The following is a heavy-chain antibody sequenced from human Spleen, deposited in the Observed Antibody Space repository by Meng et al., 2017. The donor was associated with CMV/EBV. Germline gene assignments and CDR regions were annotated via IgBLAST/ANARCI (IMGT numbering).Heavy chain of an antibody. D-gene: IGHD6-13*01. V-gene: IGHV3-30*02. J-gene: IGHJ4*02. CDR1: EFTFSNYI. Sequence: GGSLRLSCAASEFTFSNYIMHWVRQAPGKGLEWLAFIRYDGTAKHYADSVQGRFSISRDNSKSTLFLQMNSLRAEDTAVYYCAYYSSSGYYFDYWGQGTLVTVSS. CDR3: AYYSSSGYYFDY. CDR2: IRYDGTAK.